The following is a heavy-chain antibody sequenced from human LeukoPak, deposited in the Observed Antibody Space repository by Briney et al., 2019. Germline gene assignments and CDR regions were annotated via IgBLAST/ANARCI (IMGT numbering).Heavy chain of an antibody. CDR3: ARREMATITAPFDY. Sequence: GESLKISYKGSGYSFTSYWIGWVRQMPGKGLGWMGIIYPGDSDTRYSPSFQGQVTISADKSISTAYLQWSSLKASDTAMYYCARREMATITAPFDYWGQGTLVTVSS. J-gene: IGHJ4*02. CDR2: IYPGDSDT. V-gene: IGHV5-51*01. D-gene: IGHD5-24*01. CDR1: GYSFTSYW.